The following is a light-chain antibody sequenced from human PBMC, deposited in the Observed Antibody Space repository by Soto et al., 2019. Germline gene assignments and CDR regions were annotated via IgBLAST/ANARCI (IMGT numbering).Light chain of an antibody. CDR2: GAS. V-gene: IGKV3-15*01. CDR1: QSLSIN. Sequence: EIVFTHSPATLSGSAVERAALSCRASQSLSINLAWYQQKPGQAPRVLIYGASTRATGIPARFSGSGSGTEFTLTISSLQSEDFAVYYCQQYSNWPRTFGQGTKVDIK. J-gene: IGKJ1*01. CDR3: QQYSNWPRT.